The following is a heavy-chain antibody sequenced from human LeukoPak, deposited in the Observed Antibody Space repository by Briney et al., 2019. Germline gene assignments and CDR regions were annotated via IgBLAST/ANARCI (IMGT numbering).Heavy chain of an antibody. CDR2: ISSSSSYI. CDR1: GFTFSSYS. V-gene: IGHV3-21*01. Sequence: GGSLRLSCAASGFTFSSYSMNWVRQAPGKGLEWVSSISSSSSYIYYADSVKGRFTISRDNAKNSLYLQMNSLRAEDTAVYYCARDSYYDSGYYAHWYFDLWGRGTLVTVSS. J-gene: IGHJ2*01. D-gene: IGHD3-22*01. CDR3: ARDSYYDSGYYAHWYFDL.